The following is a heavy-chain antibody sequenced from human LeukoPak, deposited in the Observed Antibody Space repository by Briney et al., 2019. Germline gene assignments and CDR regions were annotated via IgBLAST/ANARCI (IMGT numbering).Heavy chain of an antibody. D-gene: IGHD5-12*01. Sequence: ASVKVSCKASGYTFASYYMHWVRQAPGQGLEWMGIINPSGGGTSYAQKFQGRVTMTRDTSTSTVYMELSSLRSEDTAVYYCARGESGYDPIDYWGQGTLVTVSS. CDR3: ARGESGYDPIDY. CDR2: INPSGGGT. J-gene: IGHJ4*02. CDR1: GYTFASYY. V-gene: IGHV1-46*01.